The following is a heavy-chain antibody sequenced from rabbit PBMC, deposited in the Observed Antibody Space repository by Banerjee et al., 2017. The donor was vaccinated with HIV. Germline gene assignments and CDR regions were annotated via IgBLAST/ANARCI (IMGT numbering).Heavy chain of an antibody. V-gene: IGHV1S45*01. CDR3: ARDSGSSFSSYGMDL. D-gene: IGHD8-1*01. Sequence: QEQLVESGGGLVQPGGSLKLSCKASGFDFSRFGVSWVRQAPGKGLEWIACIDTASNGFTYFASWAKGRFTISKTSSTTVTLQMTSLTAADTATYFCARDSGSSFSSYGMDLRGPGTLVTVS. J-gene: IGHJ6*01. CDR2: IDTASNGFT. CDR1: GFDFSRFG.